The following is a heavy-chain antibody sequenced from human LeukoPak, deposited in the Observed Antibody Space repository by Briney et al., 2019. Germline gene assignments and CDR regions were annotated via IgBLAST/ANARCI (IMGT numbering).Heavy chain of an antibody. J-gene: IGHJ3*01. CDR1: GFTFSDYI. D-gene: IGHD2-21*01. CDR2: IRRKRNGYTT. CDR3: SSVGAQGDQSAFDV. Sequence: GGSLRLSCAASGFTFSDYILGWVRQAPGEGLEWVGRIRRKRNGYTTAFAASVRGRFTISRDDSENSLYLHMNNLKTEDTAVFYCSSVGAQGDQSAFDVWGQGTMVTVSS. V-gene: IGHV3-72*01.